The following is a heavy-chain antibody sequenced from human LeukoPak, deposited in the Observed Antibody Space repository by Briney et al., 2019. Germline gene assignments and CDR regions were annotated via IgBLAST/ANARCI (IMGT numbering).Heavy chain of an antibody. Sequence: GGSLRLSCAASGFTFSSYAMSWVRQAPGKGLEWVAVISYDGSNKYYADSVKGRFTISRDNSKNTLYLQMNSLRAEDTAVYYCAREKYYYDSSGYSGWFDPWGQGTLVTVSS. CDR3: AREKYYYDSSGYSGWFDP. J-gene: IGHJ5*02. D-gene: IGHD3-22*01. V-gene: IGHV3-30-3*01. CDR1: GFTFSSYA. CDR2: ISYDGSNK.